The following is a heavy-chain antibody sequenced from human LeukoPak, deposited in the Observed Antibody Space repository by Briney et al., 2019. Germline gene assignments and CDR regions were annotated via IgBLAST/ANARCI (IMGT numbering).Heavy chain of an antibody. Sequence: SETLSLTCIVSGGSINIYYWNWIRQPPGKGLEWIGYIYNSGSTDYNPSLKRRVTISADTSKNQFSLKLTSVTAADTAVYYCARDRELGSWGQGILVTVSS. D-gene: IGHD3-16*01. CDR2: IYNSGST. CDR3: ARDRELGS. CDR1: GGSINIYY. J-gene: IGHJ5*02. V-gene: IGHV4-59*01.